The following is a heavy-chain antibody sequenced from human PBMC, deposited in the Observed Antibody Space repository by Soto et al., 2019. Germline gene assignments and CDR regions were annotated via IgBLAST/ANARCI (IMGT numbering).Heavy chain of an antibody. J-gene: IGHJ6*03. CDR3: ARGGLRFLESRRGRMDYMDV. D-gene: IGHD3-3*01. Sequence: ASVKVSCKASGGTFSSYTISWVRQAPGQGLEWMGRIIPILGIANYAQKFQGRVTITADKSTSTAYMELSSLRSEDTAVYYCARGGLRFLESRRGRMDYMDVWGKGTTVTVSS. CDR1: GGTFSSYT. V-gene: IGHV1-69*02. CDR2: IIPILGIA.